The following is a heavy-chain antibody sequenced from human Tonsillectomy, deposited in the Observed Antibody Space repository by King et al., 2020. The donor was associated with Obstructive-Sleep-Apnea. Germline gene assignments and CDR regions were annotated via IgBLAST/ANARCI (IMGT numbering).Heavy chain of an antibody. J-gene: IGHJ4*02. CDR3: AKPHSNYDFWSGITN. V-gene: IGHV3-30*02. Sequence: VQLVESGGGVVQPGRSLRLSCVASGFIFSSYGMHWVRQAPGKGLEWVAFIRYDGSNAYYADSVKGRFTISRDNSKNTRYLQMNSLRVEDTAMYYCAKPHSNYDFWSGITNWGQGTLVTVSS. CDR1: GFIFSSYG. CDR2: IRYDGSNA. D-gene: IGHD3-3*01.